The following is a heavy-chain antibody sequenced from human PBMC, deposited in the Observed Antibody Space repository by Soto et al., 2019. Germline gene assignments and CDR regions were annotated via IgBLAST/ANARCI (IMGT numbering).Heavy chain of an antibody. CDR3: TTDSYIGMPIVRFDY. CDR2: IKSKIDGGTT. V-gene: IGHV3-15*07. D-gene: IGHD2-15*01. Sequence: GGSLRLSCAASGFTFSNAWINWVRQAPGKGLEWVGRIKSKIDGGTTDFAAPVKARFAISRDDSKNIAYMQMNSLKIEDTAVFYCTTDSYIGMPIVRFDYWGHGTLVTVSS. CDR1: GFTFSNAW. J-gene: IGHJ4*03.